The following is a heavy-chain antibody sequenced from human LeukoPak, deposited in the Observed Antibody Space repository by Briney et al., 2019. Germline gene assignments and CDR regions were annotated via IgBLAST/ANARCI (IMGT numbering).Heavy chain of an antibody. CDR3: ASGQSGYYGNYYYYMDV. D-gene: IGHD3-3*01. J-gene: IGHJ6*03. Sequence: SETLFLTCTVSGGSISSYYWSWIRQPPGKGLEWIGYIYTSGSTNYNPSLKSRVTISVDTSKNQFSLRLSSVTAADTAVYYCASGQSGYYGNYYYYMDVWGKGTTVTVSS. V-gene: IGHV4-4*09. CDR2: IYTSGST. CDR1: GGSISSYY.